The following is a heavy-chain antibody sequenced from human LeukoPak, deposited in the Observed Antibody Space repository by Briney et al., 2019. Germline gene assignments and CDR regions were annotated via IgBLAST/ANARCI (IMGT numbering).Heavy chain of an antibody. V-gene: IGHV4-34*12. CDR3: ARGTVLMHYATFDS. CDR1: GGSFSCYY. J-gene: IGHJ4*02. Sequence: PSETLSLTCAVSGGSFSCYYWTWIRQSPGKGLEWIGEIIHSGRTNYSPSLESRVTLSVDTPNNQFSLKLNSVTAADTAVYYCARGTVLMHYATFDSWGQGTLVTVSS. CDR2: IIHSGRT. D-gene: IGHD2-8*01.